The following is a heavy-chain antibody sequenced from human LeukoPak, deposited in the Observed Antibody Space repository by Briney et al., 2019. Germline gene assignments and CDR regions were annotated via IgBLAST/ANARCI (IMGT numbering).Heavy chain of an antibody. Sequence: GGSLRLSCAASGFTFSNYNMNWVRQAPGKGLEWVSSISSSGTYIYYADSVKGRFTISRDNAKNSLYLQMNSLRAEDTAVYYCARGGNSGWDYWGQGTLVTVSS. V-gene: IGHV3-21*01. CDR1: GFTFSNYN. D-gene: IGHD6-19*01. J-gene: IGHJ4*02. CDR3: ARGGNSGWDY. CDR2: ISSSGTYI.